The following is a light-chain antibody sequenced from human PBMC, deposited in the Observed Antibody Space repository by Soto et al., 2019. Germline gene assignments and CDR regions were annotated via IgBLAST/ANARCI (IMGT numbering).Light chain of an antibody. CDR3: QQYDNSLIT. V-gene: IGKV1-33*01. CDR1: QDISNY. CDR2: DAS. J-gene: IGKJ5*01. Sequence: QMTQSPSSLSASVGDRVTITCQASQDISNYLNWYQQKPGKAPKLLIYDASNLETGVPSRFSGSGSGTDFTFTISSLQPEDIATYYCQQYDNSLITFGQGTRLEIK.